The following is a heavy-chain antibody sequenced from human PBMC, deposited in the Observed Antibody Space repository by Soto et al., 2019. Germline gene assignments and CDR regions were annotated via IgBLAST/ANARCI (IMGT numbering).Heavy chain of an antibody. CDR3: AREEDGLAFDI. V-gene: IGHV3-33*01. CDR1: GFTFSSYG. J-gene: IGHJ3*02. Sequence: PGGSLRLSCAASGFTFSSYGMHWVRQAPGKGLEWVAVIWYDGSNKYYADSVKGRFTISRDNSKNTLYLQMNSLRAEDTAVYYCAREEDGLAFDIWGQGTMVTVSS. CDR2: IWYDGSNK.